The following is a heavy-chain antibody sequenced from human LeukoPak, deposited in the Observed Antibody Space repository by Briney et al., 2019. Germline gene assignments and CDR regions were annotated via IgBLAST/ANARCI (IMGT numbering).Heavy chain of an antibody. CDR1: GYPFTGYY. CDR3: AGGGGGFGYCSSTSCYASWFDP. D-gene: IGHD2-2*01. J-gene: IGHJ5*02. CDR2: INPNSGGT. V-gene: IGHV1-2*02. Sequence: ASVKVSCKASGYPFTGYYMHWVRQAPGQGLEWMGWINPNSGGTNYAQKFQGRVTMTRDTSISTAYMELSRLRSDDTAVYYCAGGGGGFGYCSSTSCYASWFDPWGQGTLVTVSS.